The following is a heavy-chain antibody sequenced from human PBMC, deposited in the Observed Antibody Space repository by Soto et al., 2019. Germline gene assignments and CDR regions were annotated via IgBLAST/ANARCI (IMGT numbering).Heavy chain of an antibody. CDR2: ISSSGSTI. J-gene: IGHJ6*02. D-gene: IGHD3-10*01. V-gene: IGHV3-48*03. CDR1: GFTFSSYE. CDR3: ARAGEVRAVINYSYYYYGMDV. Sequence: GGSLRLSCAASGFTFSSYEMNWFRQAPGKGLEWVSYISSSGSTIYYGDSVEGRFSISRDNAKNSLYLPMNSLRAEDTSVYDCARAGEVRAVINYSYYYYGMDVWGQGTTVTVSS.